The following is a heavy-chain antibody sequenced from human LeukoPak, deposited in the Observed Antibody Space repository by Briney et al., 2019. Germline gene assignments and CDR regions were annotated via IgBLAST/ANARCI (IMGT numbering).Heavy chain of an antibody. Sequence: ASVKDSCKTSGYTFTSYGISWVRQAPGQGLEWMGWISVYNGNTNYAQKLQGRVTLTTDTSTNTAYMELRSLRSDDTAVYYCAVSLVTSYYFYGMDVWGQGTTVIVSS. V-gene: IGHV1-18*01. J-gene: IGHJ6*02. CDR1: GYTFTSYG. CDR3: AVSLVTSYYFYGMDV. CDR2: ISVYNGNT.